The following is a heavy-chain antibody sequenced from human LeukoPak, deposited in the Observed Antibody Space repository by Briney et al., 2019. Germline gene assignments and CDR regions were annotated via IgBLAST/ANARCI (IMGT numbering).Heavy chain of an antibody. V-gene: IGHV3-7*03. Sequence: GGSLRLSCAASGFTFSSYWMNWARQAPGKGLGWVASINHNGNVNYYVDSVKGRFTISRDNAKDSLYLQMSNLRAEDTAVYFCARGGGLDVWGQGATVTVSS. J-gene: IGHJ6*02. CDR1: GFTFSSYW. D-gene: IGHD3-16*01. CDR2: INHNGNVN. CDR3: ARGGGLDV.